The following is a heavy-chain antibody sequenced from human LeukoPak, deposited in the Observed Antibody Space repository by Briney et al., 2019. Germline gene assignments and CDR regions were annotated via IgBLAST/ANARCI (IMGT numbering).Heavy chain of an antibody. D-gene: IGHD1-26*01. V-gene: IGHV3-7*01. CDR3: ARMGVGATTEYYYYYYMDV. Sequence: GGSLRLSCAASGFTFSSYWMSWVRQAPGKGLEWVANIKQDGSEKYYVDSVKGRFTISRDNAKNSLYLQMNSLRAEDTAVYYCARMGVGATTEYYYYYYMDVWGKGTTVTISS. CDR1: GFTFSSYW. J-gene: IGHJ6*03. CDR2: IKQDGSEK.